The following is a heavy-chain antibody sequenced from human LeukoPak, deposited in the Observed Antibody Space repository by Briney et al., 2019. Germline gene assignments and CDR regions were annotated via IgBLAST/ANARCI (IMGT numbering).Heavy chain of an antibody. CDR2: IWSDATEK. Sequence: GGSLGLSCAASGFTYSHYGMHWVRQAPGKGLEWVAVIWSDATEKYYGDAVKGRFTISRDNSRNTLYLQMNSLRAEDTAVYYCAKDAQRGFDYSNSLEYWGQGTLVTVSS. CDR1: GFTYSHYG. CDR3: AKDAQRGFDYSNSLEY. J-gene: IGHJ4*02. V-gene: IGHV3-33*06. D-gene: IGHD4-11*01.